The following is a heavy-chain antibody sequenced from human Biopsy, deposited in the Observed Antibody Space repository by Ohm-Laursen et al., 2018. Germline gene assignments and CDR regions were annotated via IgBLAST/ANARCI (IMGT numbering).Heavy chain of an antibody. J-gene: IGHJ4*02. CDR3: ALQSVAQMKNFDY. V-gene: IGHV1-18*01. D-gene: IGHD6-19*01. CDR1: GYTFTNYG. Sequence: GASVKVSCKASGYTFTNYGITWVRQAPGQGLEWMGWITAYNGDANYAQNLQGRVTMTKNTSMSTAYMEMSRLRSDDTAVYYCALQSVAQMKNFDYWGQGTLVTVSS. CDR2: ITAYNGDA.